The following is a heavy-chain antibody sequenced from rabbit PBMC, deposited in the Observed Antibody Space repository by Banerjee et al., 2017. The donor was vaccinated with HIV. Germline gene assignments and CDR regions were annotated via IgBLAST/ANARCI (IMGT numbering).Heavy chain of an antibody. V-gene: IGHV1S40*01. Sequence: QSLEESGGDLVKPGASLTLTCTASGFSFSSSDYMCWVRQAPGKGLEWISCIAGDSSAFTYSATWAKGRFTCSKTSSTTVTLQMTSLTAADTATYFCARDLTDAIGWNFGWWGPGTLVTVS. CDR2: IAGDSSAFT. D-gene: IGHD4-1*01. CDR3: ARDLTDAIGWNFGW. J-gene: IGHJ4*01. CDR1: GFSFSSSDY.